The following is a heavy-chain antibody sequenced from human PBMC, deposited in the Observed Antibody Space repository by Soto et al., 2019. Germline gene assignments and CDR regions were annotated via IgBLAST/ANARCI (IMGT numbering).Heavy chain of an antibody. V-gene: IGHV3-13*04. CDR1: GFTFSSYD. Sequence: EVQLVESGGGLVQPGGSLRLSCAASGFTFSSYDMHWVRQATGKGLEWVSAIGTAGDTYYPGSVKGRFTISRENAKNSLYLQMNSLRAGDTAVYYCARARSRYRVFDYWGQGTLATVSS. J-gene: IGHJ4*02. D-gene: IGHD5-12*01. CDR2: IGTAGDT. CDR3: ARARSRYRVFDY.